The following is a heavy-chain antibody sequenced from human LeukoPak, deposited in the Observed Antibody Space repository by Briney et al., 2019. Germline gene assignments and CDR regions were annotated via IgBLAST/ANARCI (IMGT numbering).Heavy chain of an antibody. CDR1: GFTLATFG. Sequence: PGGSLRLSCAASGFTLATFGMHWVRQAPGKRLEGVAFIQYDESDIHYAESVKGRFTISRDNSKNEIYLQMNSLRTDDTAVYYCAKNFLLRPLPWGQGTLVTVSS. CDR3: AKNFLLRPLP. D-gene: IGHD2-15*01. V-gene: IGHV3-30*02. J-gene: IGHJ5*02. CDR2: IQYDESDI.